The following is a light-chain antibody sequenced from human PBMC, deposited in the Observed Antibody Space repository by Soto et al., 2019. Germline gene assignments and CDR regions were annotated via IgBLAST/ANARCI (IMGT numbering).Light chain of an antibody. V-gene: IGLV2-14*01. CDR3: SSYTSSSTPVG. CDR1: SSDVGGYNY. J-gene: IGLJ1*01. Sequence: QSALTQPASVSGSPGQSITISCTGTSSDVGGYNYVSWYQQHPGKAPKLMIYDVSNRPSGVSNRFSGSKSGNTASLTISGLPAEDDADYYFSSYTSSSTPVGFGTGTKLTVL. CDR2: DVS.